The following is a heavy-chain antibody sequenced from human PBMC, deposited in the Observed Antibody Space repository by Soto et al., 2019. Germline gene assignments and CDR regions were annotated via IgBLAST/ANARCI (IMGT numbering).Heavy chain of an antibody. V-gene: IGHV3-33*01. CDR3: ARAAAGAAEGYYYIDV. CDR2: IWYDGSNE. D-gene: IGHD6-25*01. CDR1: EFTFSSYG. Sequence: PGGSLRLSCAVSEFTFSSYGMQWVRQAPGKGLEWVAVIWYDGSNENYADSVKGRFTISRDNSKNTLYLQMNILRAEDTAVYYCARAAAGAAEGYYYIDVWGKETTVTVSS. J-gene: IGHJ6*03.